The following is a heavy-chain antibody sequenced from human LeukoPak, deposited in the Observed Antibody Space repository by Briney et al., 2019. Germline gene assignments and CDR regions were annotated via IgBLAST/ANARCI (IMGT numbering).Heavy chain of an antibody. V-gene: IGHV1-8*01. CDR2: LNTNSGTT. CDR1: GYTFTSYD. Sequence: ASVKVSCKASGYTFTSYDINWVRQAAGQGPEWMGWLNTNSGTTGYAKKFQGRVSMTRNTAISTAYMELSSLTSEDTARYYCARGRVLSPSLYWFDPWGQGTLVTVSS. CDR3: ARGRVLSPSLYWFDP. J-gene: IGHJ5*02. D-gene: IGHD3-10*01.